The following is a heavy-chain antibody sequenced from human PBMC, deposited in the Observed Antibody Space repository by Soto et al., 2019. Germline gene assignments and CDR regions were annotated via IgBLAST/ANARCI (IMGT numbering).Heavy chain of an antibody. J-gene: IGHJ3*02. CDR3: ARLRSGRRGHARGPGAFDI. V-gene: IGHV4-39*01. CDR1: GGSISSSSYY. Sequence: SETLSLTCTVSGGSISSSSYYWGWIRQPPGKGLEWIGSIYYSGSTYYNPSLKSRVTISVDTSKNQFSLKLSSVTAADTAVYYCARLRSGRRGHARGPGAFDIWGQGTMVTVSS. D-gene: IGHD2-15*01. CDR2: IYYSGST.